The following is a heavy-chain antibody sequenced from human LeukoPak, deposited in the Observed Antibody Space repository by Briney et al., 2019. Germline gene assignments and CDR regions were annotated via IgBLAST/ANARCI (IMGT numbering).Heavy chain of an antibody. CDR3: AKMGIVVVVAANDY. J-gene: IGHJ4*02. V-gene: IGHV3-23*01. Sequence: HPGGSLRLSCAASGFTFSSYAMSWVRQAPGKGLEWVSAISGSGGSTYYADSVKGRFTISRDNSKNTLYLQMNSLRAEDTAVYYCAKMGIVVVVAANDYWGQGTLVTVSS. D-gene: IGHD2-15*01. CDR1: GFTFSSYA. CDR2: ISGSGGST.